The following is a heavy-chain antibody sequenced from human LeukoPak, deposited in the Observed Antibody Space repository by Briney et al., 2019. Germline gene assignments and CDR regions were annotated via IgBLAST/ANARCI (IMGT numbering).Heavy chain of an antibody. Sequence: PSETLSLTCAVYGGSFSGYYWSWIRQPPEKGLEWIGEINHSGSTNYNPSLKSRVTISVDTSKNQFSLKLSSVTAADTAVYYCARGSDILTGYYRTWGQGTLVTVSS. J-gene: IGHJ5*02. CDR3: ARGSDILTGYYRT. D-gene: IGHD3-9*01. V-gene: IGHV4-34*01. CDR1: GGSFSGYY. CDR2: INHSGST.